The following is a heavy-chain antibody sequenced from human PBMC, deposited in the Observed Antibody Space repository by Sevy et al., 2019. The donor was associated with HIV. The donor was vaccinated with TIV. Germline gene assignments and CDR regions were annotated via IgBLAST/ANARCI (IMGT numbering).Heavy chain of an antibody. CDR3: ATAPGYYDSAPFDY. V-gene: IGHV3-15*01. Sequence: GGSLRLSCAVSGFTFNNAWMNRVRQAPRTGLQWVGLIKSKIDGETTDYAAPVKGRFTISRDDSKNTLFLQMNSLKIEDTAVYYCATAPGYYDSAPFDYWGPGTLVTVSS. D-gene: IGHD3-22*01. J-gene: IGHJ4*02. CDR2: IKSKIDGETT. CDR1: GFTFNNAW.